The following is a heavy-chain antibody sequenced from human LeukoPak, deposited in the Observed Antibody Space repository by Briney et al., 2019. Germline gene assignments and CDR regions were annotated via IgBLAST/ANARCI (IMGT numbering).Heavy chain of an antibody. CDR3: ARDYYDSSGYYVSPFFDY. J-gene: IGHJ4*02. CDR1: GFTFSSYG. D-gene: IGHD3-22*01. Sequence: GGSLRLSCAASGFTFSSYGMHWVRQAPGKGLEWVAVISYDGSNKYYADSVKGRFTISRDNSKNTLYLQMNSLRAEDTAVYYCARDYYDSSGYYVSPFFDYWGQGTLVTVSS. CDR2: ISYDGSNK. V-gene: IGHV3-30*03.